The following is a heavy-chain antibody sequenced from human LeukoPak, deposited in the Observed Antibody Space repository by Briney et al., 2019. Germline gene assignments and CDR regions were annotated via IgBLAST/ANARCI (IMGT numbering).Heavy chain of an antibody. CDR1: GGSISSGSYY. Sequence: PSETLSLTCTVSGGSISSGSYYWTWIRQPAGKGLEWIGRIYTSGSTNYNPSLKSRVTISVDTSKNQFSLKLSSVTAADTAVYYCARDLSGYYDSTGNFDYWGQGTLVTVSS. V-gene: IGHV4-61*02. CDR3: ARDLSGYYDSTGNFDY. D-gene: IGHD3-22*01. CDR2: IYTSGST. J-gene: IGHJ4*02.